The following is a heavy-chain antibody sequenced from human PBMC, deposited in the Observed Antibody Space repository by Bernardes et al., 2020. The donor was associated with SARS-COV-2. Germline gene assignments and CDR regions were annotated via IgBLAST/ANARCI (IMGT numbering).Heavy chain of an antibody. CDR1: GYTFTGYY. D-gene: IGHD2-2*01. CDR3: ARGDIVVVPAATSYWYFDL. CDR2: INPNSGGT. V-gene: IGHV1-2*04. Sequence: ASVKVSCKASGYTFTGYYMHWVRQAPGQGLEWMGWINPNSGGTNYAQKFQGWVTMTRDTSISTAYMELSRLRSDDTAVYYCARGDIVVVPAATSYWYFDLWGRGTLVTVSS. J-gene: IGHJ2*01.